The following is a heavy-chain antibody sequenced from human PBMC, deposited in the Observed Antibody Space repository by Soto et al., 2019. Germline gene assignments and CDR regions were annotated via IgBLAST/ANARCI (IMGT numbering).Heavy chain of an antibody. CDR1: GFTFSDFT. J-gene: IGHJ4*02. V-gene: IGHV3-21*01. D-gene: IGHD6-13*01. CDR3: ARGSRRNFDY. Sequence: EVQLVESGGGLVKPGGSLRLSCAASGFTFSDFTMNWVRQAPGKGLQWVSSISSGGSFISYADSVRGRFTISRDNAKNSLYLQVDSLRAEDTAVFFCARGSRRNFDYWGQGTLVTVSS. CDR2: ISSGGSFI.